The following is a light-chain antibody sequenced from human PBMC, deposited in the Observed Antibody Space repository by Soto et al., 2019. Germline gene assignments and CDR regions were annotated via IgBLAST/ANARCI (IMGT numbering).Light chain of an antibody. Sequence: EIVLTHSPCTLSLSPVERATLSCGASQSVSNNYLAWYQQKPGQAPRLLIYGASNRATGIPDRFSGSGSGTDFTLTISRLEPEDFAVYYCQQYGSSGTFGQGTKVDNK. CDR3: QQYGSSGT. CDR2: GAS. J-gene: IGKJ1*01. CDR1: QSVSNNY. V-gene: IGKV3-20*01.